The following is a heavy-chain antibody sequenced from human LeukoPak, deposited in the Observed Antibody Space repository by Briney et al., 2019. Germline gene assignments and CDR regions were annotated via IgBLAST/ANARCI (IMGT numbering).Heavy chain of an antibody. CDR3: ARVFGVVISYMDV. D-gene: IGHD3-3*01. CDR2: INPNSGGT. J-gene: IGHJ6*03. Sequence: GASVKVSCKASGYTFTGYYMHWVRQAPGQGLEWMGWINPNSGGTNYAQKFQGRVTMTRDTSIGTAYMELSSLRSEDTAVYYCARVFGVVISYMDVWGKGTTVTVSS. CDR1: GYTFTGYY. V-gene: IGHV1-2*02.